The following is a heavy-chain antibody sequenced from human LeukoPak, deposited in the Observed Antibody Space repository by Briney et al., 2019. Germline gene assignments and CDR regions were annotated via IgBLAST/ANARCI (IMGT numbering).Heavy chain of an antibody. CDR3: AILLSPSLPAAHRDYYYYYGMDV. CDR2: IIPILGIA. CDR1: GGTFSSYA. J-gene: IGHJ6*02. Sequence: SVKVSCKASGGTFSSYAISWVRQAPGQGLEWMGRIIPILGIANYAQKFQGRVTITADKSTSTAYMELSSLRSEDTAAYYCAILLSPSLPAAHRDYYYYYGMDVWGQGTTVTVSS. D-gene: IGHD2-2*01. V-gene: IGHV1-69*04.